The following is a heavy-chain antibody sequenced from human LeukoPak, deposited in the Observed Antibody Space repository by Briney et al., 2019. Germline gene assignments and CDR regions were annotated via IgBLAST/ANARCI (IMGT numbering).Heavy chain of an antibody. CDR1: GGSISSGGYY. V-gene: IGHV4-61*08. J-gene: IGHJ5*02. Sequence: SETLSLTCTVSGGSISSGGYYWNWIRQPPGKGLEWVGNISYSGGTKYNPSLQSRVTISIDTSQNQFSLNLSSVTAADTAVYYCARRVIMSAAGVPDTWLDPWGQGILVTVPS. CDR3: ARRVIMSAAGVPDTWLDP. CDR2: ISYSGGT. D-gene: IGHD2-8*01.